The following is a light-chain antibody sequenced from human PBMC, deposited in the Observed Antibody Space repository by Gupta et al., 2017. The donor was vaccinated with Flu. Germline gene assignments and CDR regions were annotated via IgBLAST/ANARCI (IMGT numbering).Light chain of an antibody. CDR2: GNT. CDR3: QSYNSSLSGWV. J-gene: IGLJ3*02. CDR1: SPNIGAGYH. Sequence: SVLTQQLSVSGAPGQSVTISFTGSSPNIGAGYHVHWYQQLPGTAPKLLIYGNTKRPSGGPDRFSGSKSGTSASLAITGLQAEEEADYYCQSYNSSLSGWVFGGGTKLTVL. V-gene: IGLV1-40*01.